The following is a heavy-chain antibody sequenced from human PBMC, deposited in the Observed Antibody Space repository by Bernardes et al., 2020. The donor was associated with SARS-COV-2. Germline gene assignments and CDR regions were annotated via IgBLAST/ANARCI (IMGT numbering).Heavy chain of an antibody. Sequence: GGSLRLSCAASGFTVSSNYMSWVRQAPGKGLEWVSVIYSGGSTYYADSVKGRFTISRDNSKNTLYLQMNSLRAEDTAVYYCARISTYYYYGMDVWGQGTTVTVSS. J-gene: IGHJ6*02. V-gene: IGHV3-53*01. CDR3: ARISTYYYYGMDV. CDR1: GFTVSSNY. CDR2: IYSGGST. D-gene: IGHD1-1*01.